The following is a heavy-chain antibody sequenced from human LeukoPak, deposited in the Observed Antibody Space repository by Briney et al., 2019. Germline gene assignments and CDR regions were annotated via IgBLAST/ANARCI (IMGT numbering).Heavy chain of an antibody. J-gene: IGHJ4*02. CDR1: GFTFSDCS. CDR2: IRGKTYGGTT. CDR3: TRTVAAAGTFDY. Sequence: GGSLRLSCAASGFTFSDCSMNWVRQAPGKGLEWVGFIRGKTYGGTTEYAASVKGRFTISRDDSQSIAYLQMNSLQTEDTAVYYCTRTVAAAGTFDYWGQGTLVTVSS. D-gene: IGHD6-13*01. V-gene: IGHV3-49*04.